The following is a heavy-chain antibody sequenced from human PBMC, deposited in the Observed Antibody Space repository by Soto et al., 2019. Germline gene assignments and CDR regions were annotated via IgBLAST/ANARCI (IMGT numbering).Heavy chain of an antibody. CDR1: GFTFSSYS. Sequence: GGSLRLSCAASGFTFSSYSMNWVRQAPGKGLEWVSYINSSSSYIYYADSVKGRFTISRDNAKNSLYLQMNSLRDEDTAVYYCARDNPRSSGWDVWGQGTTVTVSS. V-gene: IGHV3-21*01. CDR3: ARDNPRSSGWDV. CDR2: INSSSSYI. J-gene: IGHJ6*02.